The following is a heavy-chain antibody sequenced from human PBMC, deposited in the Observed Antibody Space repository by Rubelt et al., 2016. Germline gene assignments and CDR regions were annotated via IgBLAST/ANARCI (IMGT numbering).Heavy chain of an antibody. CDR3: ARDLVVAAPDY. D-gene: IGHD2-15*01. J-gene: IGHJ4*02. V-gene: IGHV3-13*05. Sequence: GLEWVSAIGTAGDPYYPGSVKGRFTISRENAKNSLYLQMNSLRAGDTAVYYCARDLVVAAPDYWGQGTLVTVSS. CDR2: IGTAGDP.